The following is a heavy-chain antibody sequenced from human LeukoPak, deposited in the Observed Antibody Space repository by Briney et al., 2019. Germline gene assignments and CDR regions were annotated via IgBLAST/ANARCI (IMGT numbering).Heavy chain of an antibody. Sequence: ASVKVSCKASGYTFNTYGITWVRQAPGQGLEWMGWISGYNGKTKYAQKLQDRVTMTTDTSTTTAYMELRSLRFDDMAVYYCAGAGAVVDNWFDPWGQGALATVSS. D-gene: IGHD2-15*01. CDR1: GYTFNTYG. CDR2: ISGYNGKT. V-gene: IGHV1-18*03. CDR3: AGAGAVVDNWFDP. J-gene: IGHJ5*02.